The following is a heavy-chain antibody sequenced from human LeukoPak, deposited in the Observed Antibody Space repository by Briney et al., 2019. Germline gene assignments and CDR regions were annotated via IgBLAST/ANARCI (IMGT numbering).Heavy chain of an antibody. CDR3: ARGHRSVANNWFDP. CDR2: ISAYNGNT. D-gene: IGHD3-3*01. Sequence: VASVKVSCKASGYTFTSYGISWVRQAPGQGLEWMGWISAYNGNTNYAQKLQGRVTMTTDTSTSTAYMELRSLSSDDTAVYYCARGHRSVANNWFDPWGQGTLVTVSS. V-gene: IGHV1-18*01. CDR1: GYTFTSYG. J-gene: IGHJ5*02.